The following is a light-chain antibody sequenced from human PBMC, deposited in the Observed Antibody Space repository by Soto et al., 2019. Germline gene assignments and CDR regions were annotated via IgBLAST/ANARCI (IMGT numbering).Light chain of an antibody. CDR1: QSVSSN. V-gene: IGKV3-15*01. Sequence: EIVVTQFPATLSVSPGERATLSCRASQSVSSNLAWYQQKPGQAPRLLIYSASTRATGIPARFSGSGSGTEFTLTVSSLQSEDFAVYYCQQYNIWPLTFGRGTKVDIK. CDR3: QQYNIWPLT. J-gene: IGKJ4*01. CDR2: SAS.